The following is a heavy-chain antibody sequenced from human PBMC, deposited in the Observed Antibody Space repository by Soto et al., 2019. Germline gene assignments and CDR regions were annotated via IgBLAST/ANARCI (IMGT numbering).Heavy chain of an antibody. D-gene: IGHD1-1*01. Sequence: PGESLKTSCKGSGYSFTSCWSGWVRQMPGKGLEWGGIIGPGDSDTRYSPSFQGQDTISADRSIRTAYLQWSSLKASETARYYCTLDELNAYYGMDVWGQGTTATVSS. J-gene: IGHJ6*02. CDR2: IGPGDSDT. CDR3: TLDELNAYYGMDV. V-gene: IGHV5-51*01. CDR1: GYSFTSCW.